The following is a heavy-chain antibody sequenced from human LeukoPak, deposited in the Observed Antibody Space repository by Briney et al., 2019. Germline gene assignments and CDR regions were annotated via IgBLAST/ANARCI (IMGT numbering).Heavy chain of an antibody. CDR1: GYTFTSYG. V-gene: IGHV3-23*01. D-gene: IGHD3-22*01. Sequence: ASVKVSCKASGYTFTSYGTSWVRQAPGKGLEWVSGISGSGDNTYYADSVKGRFTISRDNSKNTLYVQVNSLGTEDTAAYYCAKGSYYDSSGSFYFDYWGQGTLVTVSS. CDR3: AKGSYYDSSGSFYFDY. CDR2: ISGSGDNT. J-gene: IGHJ4*02.